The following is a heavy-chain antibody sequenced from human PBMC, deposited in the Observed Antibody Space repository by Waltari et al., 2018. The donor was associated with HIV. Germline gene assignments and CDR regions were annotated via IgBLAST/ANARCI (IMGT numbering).Heavy chain of an antibody. CDR3: ARGQKRGAPGQRSWGCLDP. V-gene: IGHV4-34*02. CDR2: IGEGGIT. J-gene: IGHJ5*02. D-gene: IGHD3-16*01. CDR1: GASFSNYH. Sequence: QVQLQQWGAGLVKPSETLSLTCAVYGASFSNYHWTWIRQPPGKGLEWIGAIGEGGITHYSPFFNNRVTISMDTSNEQFSLTVRAMTAAATALYFCARGQKRGAPGQRSWGCLDPWGQGNLVVVSS.